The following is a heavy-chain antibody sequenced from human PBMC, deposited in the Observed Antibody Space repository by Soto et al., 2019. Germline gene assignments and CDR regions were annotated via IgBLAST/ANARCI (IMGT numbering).Heavy chain of an antibody. J-gene: IGHJ6*02. CDR1: GFSLSTTGVG. Sequence: QITLKESGPTLVKPTQTLTLTCTFSGFSLSTTGVGVGWIRQPPGKALGWLALIYWDDDKRYNPSLNSRLTITKDTSKNQLVLAMTNVDPVDTATYYCVQSRCGGDCLQSYSSHSYYGVDVWGQGTTVTVSS. CDR2: IYWDDDK. D-gene: IGHD2-21*02. V-gene: IGHV2-5*02. CDR3: VQSRCGGDCLQSYSSHSYYGVDV.